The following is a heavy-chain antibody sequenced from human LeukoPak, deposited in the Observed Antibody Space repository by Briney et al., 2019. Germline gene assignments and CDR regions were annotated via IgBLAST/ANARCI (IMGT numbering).Heavy chain of an antibody. CDR2: INPNSGGT. CDR3: ADIAVAGDFDY. J-gene: IGHJ4*02. CDR1: GYTFTGYY. Sequence: ASVKVSCKASGYTFTGYYMHWVRQAPGQGLEWMGRINPNSGGTNYAQKFRGRVTMTRDTSISTAYMELSRLRSDDTAVYYCADIAVAGDFDYWGQGTLVTVSS. V-gene: IGHV1-2*06. D-gene: IGHD6-19*01.